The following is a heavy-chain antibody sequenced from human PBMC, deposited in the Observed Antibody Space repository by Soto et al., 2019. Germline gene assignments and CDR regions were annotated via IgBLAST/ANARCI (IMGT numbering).Heavy chain of an antibody. CDR2: IYHSGST. D-gene: IGHD4-17*01. Sequence: PSETLSLTCAVSGGSISSSNWWSWVRQPPGKGLEWIGEIYHSGSTNYNPSLKSRITISVDTSKNQFSLKLSSVTAADTAVYYCATVNYGDWENAMDVWGQGTTVTVSS. V-gene: IGHV4-4*02. J-gene: IGHJ6*02. CDR1: GGSISSSNW. CDR3: ATVNYGDWENAMDV.